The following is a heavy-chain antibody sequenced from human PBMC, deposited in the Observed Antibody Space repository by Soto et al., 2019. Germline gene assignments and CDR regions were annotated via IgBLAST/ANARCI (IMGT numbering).Heavy chain of an antibody. CDR2: IGTAGDT. V-gene: IGHV3-13*01. D-gene: IGHD5-12*01. J-gene: IGHJ6*02. CDR3: ARDPRYSGYDSEVGSGFYGMDV. CDR1: GFTFSSYD. Sequence: GGSLRLSCAASGFTFSSYDMHWVRQATGKGLEWVSAIGTAGDTYYPGSVKGRFTISRENAKNSLYLQMNSLRAEDTAVYYCARDPRYSGYDSEVGSGFYGMDVWGQGTTVTVSS.